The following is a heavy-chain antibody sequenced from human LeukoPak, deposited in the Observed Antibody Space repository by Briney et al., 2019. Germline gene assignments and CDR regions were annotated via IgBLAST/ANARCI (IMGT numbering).Heavy chain of an antibody. CDR1: GFTFSSYA. CDR2: ISGSGGST. J-gene: IGHJ4*02. D-gene: IGHD2-15*01. CDR3: ARDRDCGDGGCYPHFDY. Sequence: GGSLRLSCAASGFTFSSYAMSWVRQAPGKGLEWVSAISGSGGSTYYADSVKGRFTISRDNSKNTLYLQMNSLRAEDTAVYYCARDRDCGDGGCYPHFDYWGQGVQVTVSS. V-gene: IGHV3-23*01.